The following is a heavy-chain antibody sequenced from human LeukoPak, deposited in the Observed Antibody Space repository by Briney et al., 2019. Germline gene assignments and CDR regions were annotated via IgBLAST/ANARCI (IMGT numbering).Heavy chain of an antibody. CDR2: IYPGDSDT. Sequence: GESLKISCKGSGYSFTSYWIGWVRQMPGKGLEWMGIIYPGDSDTRYSPSFQGQVTISADKSISTAYLQWSSLKASDTAMYYCARHGSDRSGDVFLNYGGQGTLVTVSS. CDR3: ARHGSDRSGDVFLNY. V-gene: IGHV5-51*01. D-gene: IGHD3-22*01. J-gene: IGHJ4*02. CDR1: GYSFTSYW.